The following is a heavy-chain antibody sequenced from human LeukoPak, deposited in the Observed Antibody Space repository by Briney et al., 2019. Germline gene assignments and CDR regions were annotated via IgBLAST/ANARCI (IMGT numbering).Heavy chain of an antibody. Sequence: GASVKVSCKASGYTFTSYGISWVRQAPGQGLEWMGWISAYNGNTNYAQKLQGRVTMTTDTSTSTAYMELRSLRSDDTAVYYCARGQQLVAYYYYYYYMDVWGKGTTVTVSS. V-gene: IGHV1-18*01. CDR1: GYTFTSYG. CDR2: ISAYNGNT. D-gene: IGHD6-13*01. J-gene: IGHJ6*03. CDR3: ARGQQLVAYYYYYYYMDV.